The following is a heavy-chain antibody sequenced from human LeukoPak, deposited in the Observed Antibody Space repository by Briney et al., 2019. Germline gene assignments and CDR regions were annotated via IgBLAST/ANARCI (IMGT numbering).Heavy chain of an antibody. D-gene: IGHD3-10*01. Sequence: ASVKVSCKASGYTFTSYGISWVRQAPGQGLEWMGWISAFDAKTNYAQKLQGRVAMTTDTSTTTAYMELRSLSSDDTAVYYCARALYYFGSGTSNWFDPWGQGTLVTVSS. CDR2: ISAFDAKT. CDR1: GYTFTSYG. J-gene: IGHJ5*02. CDR3: ARALYYFGSGTSNWFDP. V-gene: IGHV1-18*01.